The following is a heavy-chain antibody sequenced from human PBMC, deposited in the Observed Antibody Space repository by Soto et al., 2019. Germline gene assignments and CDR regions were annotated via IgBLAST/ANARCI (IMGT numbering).Heavy chain of an antibody. CDR3: ATVHNTSRSFDY. CDR1: AFTFNIYS. D-gene: IGHD1-20*01. CDR2: TGATGRTT. V-gene: IGHV3-23*01. Sequence: SLRLSCAASAFTFNIYSMTCVRQAPRKGLEWVATTGATGRTTYYSDSVKGRFTVSRDNSNNTLDLQMSNLRADDTAVYYCATVHNTSRSFDYWGQGTLVTVSS. J-gene: IGHJ4*02.